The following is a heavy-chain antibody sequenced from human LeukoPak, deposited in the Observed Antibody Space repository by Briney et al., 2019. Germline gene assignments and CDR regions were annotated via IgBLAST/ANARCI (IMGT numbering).Heavy chain of an antibody. J-gene: IGHJ6*02. CDR2: MNPNSGNT. Sequence: ASVKVSCKASGYTFTSYDINWVRQATGQGLEWMGWMNPNSGNTGYAQKFQGRVTMTRNTSISTAYMELSSLRSEDTAVYYCARDAPFHGSGSYYYGMDVWGQGTTVTVSS. CDR1: GYTFTSYD. D-gene: IGHD3-10*01. V-gene: IGHV1-8*01. CDR3: ARDAPFHGSGSYYYGMDV.